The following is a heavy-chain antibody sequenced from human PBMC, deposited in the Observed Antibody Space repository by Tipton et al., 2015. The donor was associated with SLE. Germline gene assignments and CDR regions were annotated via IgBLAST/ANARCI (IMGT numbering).Heavy chain of an antibody. CDR2: ISSSSSHT. D-gene: IGHD3-10*01. V-gene: IGHV3-11*05. CDR1: GFTFSDYY. J-gene: IGHJ5*02. CDR3: ARGGDYYGSGTSGWFDP. Sequence: SLRLSCAASGFTFSDYYMRWIRQAPGKGLEWVSYISSSSSHTNYADSVKGRFTISRDNAKNSLYLQMNSLRAEDTAMYYCARGGDYYGSGTSGWFDPWGQGTLVTVSS.